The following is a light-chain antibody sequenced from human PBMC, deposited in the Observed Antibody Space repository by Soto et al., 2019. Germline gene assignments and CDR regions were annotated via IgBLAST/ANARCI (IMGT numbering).Light chain of an antibody. J-gene: IGKJ2*01. CDR2: GAS. CDR3: QQCNDWPHT. Sequence: EIVMTQSPATLSVSPGERATLSCRASQSVSSNLAWYQQKLGQAPRLLIYGASTRATGIPARFSGRGSGTEFTLTISSLQSEDCAVYYCQQCNDWPHTFGQGTKLEIK. V-gene: IGKV3-15*01. CDR1: QSVSSN.